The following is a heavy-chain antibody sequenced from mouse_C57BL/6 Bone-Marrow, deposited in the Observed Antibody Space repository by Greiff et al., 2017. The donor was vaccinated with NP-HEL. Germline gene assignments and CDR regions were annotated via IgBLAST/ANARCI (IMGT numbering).Heavy chain of an antibody. Sequence: QVQLKESGAVLARPGASVKLSCKASGYTFTSYGLSWVKQRTGQGLEWIGEIYPRSGNTYYNEKFKGKATLTADKSSSTAYMELRSLTSEDSAVYFCAREGYGNDYAMDYWGQGTSVTVSS. J-gene: IGHJ4*01. CDR3: AREGYGNDYAMDY. V-gene: IGHV1-81*01. D-gene: IGHD2-10*02. CDR1: GYTFTSYG. CDR2: IYPRSGNT.